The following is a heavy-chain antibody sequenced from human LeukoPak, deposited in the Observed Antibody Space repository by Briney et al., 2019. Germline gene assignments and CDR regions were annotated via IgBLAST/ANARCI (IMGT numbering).Heavy chain of an antibody. Sequence: SETLSLTCTVSGGSISSSSYYWGWIRQPPGKGLEWIGSIYHSGSTNYNPSLKSRVTISVDTSKNQFSLKLSSVTAADTAVYYCARVSPTVTTYRYFDYWGQGTLVTVSS. CDR2: IYHSGST. CDR1: GGSISSSSYY. V-gene: IGHV4-39*07. D-gene: IGHD4-11*01. CDR3: ARVSPTVTTYRYFDY. J-gene: IGHJ4*02.